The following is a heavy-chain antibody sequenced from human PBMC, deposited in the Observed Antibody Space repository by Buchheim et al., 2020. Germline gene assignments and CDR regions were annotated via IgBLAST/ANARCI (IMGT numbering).Heavy chain of an antibody. CDR1: GFRFSSYG. D-gene: IGHD3-10*01. V-gene: IGHV3-33*01. CDR2: IWYDGSYK. J-gene: IGHJ4*02. Sequence: QVQLVESGGGVVQPGRSLRLSCAASGFRFSSYGMHWVRQAPGRGLEWVAVIWYDGSYKYYTDSVKGRFTISRDNSKNTLYLQMNSLRAEDTAVYYCAREASTMVQGVIGPPDYWGQGTL. CDR3: AREASTMVQGVIGPPDY.